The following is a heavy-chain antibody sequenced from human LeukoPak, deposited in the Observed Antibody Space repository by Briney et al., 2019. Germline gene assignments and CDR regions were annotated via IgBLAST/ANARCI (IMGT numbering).Heavy chain of an antibody. CDR2: ISASGDVT. D-gene: IGHD3-16*01. J-gene: IGHJ4*02. CDR1: GFTFSKFP. CDR3: ARDRFIGGGRFTDY. V-gene: IGHV3-23*01. Sequence: PGGSLRLSCAASGFTFSKFPMGWVRQAPGRGLEWVSAISASGDVTFYADSLRGRFTISRDNSKNTLYLQMNSLRAEDTAVYYCARDRFIGGGRFTDYWGQGTLVTVSS.